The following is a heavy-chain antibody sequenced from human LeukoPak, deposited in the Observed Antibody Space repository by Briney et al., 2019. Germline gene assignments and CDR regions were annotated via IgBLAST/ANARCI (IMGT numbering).Heavy chain of an antibody. J-gene: IGHJ4*02. D-gene: IGHD3-22*01. CDR1: GGSISSYY. Sequence: PSETLSLTCTVSGGSISSYYWSWIRQPPGKGLEWIGYIYYSGSTNYNPSLKSRVTISVDTSKNQFSLKLSSVTAADTAVYYCARAGYYYDSSGYSHWGQGTLVTVSS. CDR2: IYYSGST. V-gene: IGHV4-59*12. CDR3: ARAGYYYDSSGYSH.